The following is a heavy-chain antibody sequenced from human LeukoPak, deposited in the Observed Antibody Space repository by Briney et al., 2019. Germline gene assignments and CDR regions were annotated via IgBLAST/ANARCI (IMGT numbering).Heavy chain of an antibody. CDR2: IWYDGSNK. CDR1: GFTFSSYG. D-gene: IGHD4-17*01. J-gene: IGHJ4*02. V-gene: IGHV3-33*01. Sequence: GGSLRLSCAASGFTFSSYGMHWVRQAPGKGLEWVAVIWYDGSNKYYADSVMGRFTISRDNSKNTLYLQMNSLRAEDTAVYYCASHHDYGDYLYYWGQGTLVTVSS. CDR3: ASHHDYGDYLYY.